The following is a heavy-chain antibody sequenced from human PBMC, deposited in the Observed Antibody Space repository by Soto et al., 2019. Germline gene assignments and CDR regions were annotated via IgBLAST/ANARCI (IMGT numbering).Heavy chain of an antibody. V-gene: IGHV3-53*01. D-gene: IGHD3-22*01. J-gene: IGHJ4*02. Sequence: GGSLRLSCAASGFTVSSNYMSWVRQAPGKGLEWVSVIYSGGSTYYADSVKGRFTISRDNSKNTLYLQMNSLRAEDTAVYYCAKGGDYDSSGYYPPNDYWGQGTLVTVSS. CDR3: AKGGDYDSSGYYPPNDY. CDR2: IYSGGST. CDR1: GFTVSSNY.